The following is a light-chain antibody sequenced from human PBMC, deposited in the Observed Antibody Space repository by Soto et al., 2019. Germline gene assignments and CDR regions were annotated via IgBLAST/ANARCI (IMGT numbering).Light chain of an antibody. CDR2: DAS. J-gene: IGKJ1*01. V-gene: IGKV3-11*01. CDR3: QQRNNWPWT. CDR1: QSISSNF. Sequence: EIVLTQSPGTLSLSPGEGATLSCRASQSISSNFLAWYQQKRGQAPRLLIYDASYRATGIPARFSGSGSGTDFTLTISSLEPEDFAFYYCQQRNNWPWTFGQGTKVDIK.